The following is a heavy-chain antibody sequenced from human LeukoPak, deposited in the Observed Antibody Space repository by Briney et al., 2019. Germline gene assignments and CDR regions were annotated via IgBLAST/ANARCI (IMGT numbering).Heavy chain of an antibody. CDR1: GYTFTGYY. CDR2: IYPKSGGT. CDR3: ARVVGYGDYPFDY. Sequence: ASVKVSCKASGYTFTGYYMHWGRQAPGQGLEWMGYIYPKSGGTEYAQKFQGRVTMTRDTSISTAYMELRRLRSDDTALYYCARVVGYGDYPFDYWGQGTLVTVSS. V-gene: IGHV1-2*02. J-gene: IGHJ4*02. D-gene: IGHD4-17*01.